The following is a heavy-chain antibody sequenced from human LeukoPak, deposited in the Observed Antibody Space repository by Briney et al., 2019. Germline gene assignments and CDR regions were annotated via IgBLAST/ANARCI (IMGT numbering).Heavy chain of an antibody. D-gene: IGHD3-16*01. V-gene: IGHV4-4*07. CDR3: ARDVGGSGYFDY. CDR2: IYTTGST. Sequence: SETLSLTCTVSGGSISSYYWTWIRQPAGKGLEWIGRIYTTGSTNYNPSLNSRVTMSVDTSKNQFSLKLSSVTAADTAMYYCARDVGGSGYFDYWGQGSLVTVSS. J-gene: IGHJ4*02. CDR1: GGSISSYY.